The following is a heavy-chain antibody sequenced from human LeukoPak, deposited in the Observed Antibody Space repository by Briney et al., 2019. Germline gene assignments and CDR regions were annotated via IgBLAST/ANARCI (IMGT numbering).Heavy chain of an antibody. Sequence: ASVKVSCKASGYTFTSYGISWVRQAPGQGLEWMGWISAYNGNTNYAQKLQGRVTMTTDTSTSTAYMELRSLRSDDTAVYYCACEGGAGYGYYYYYYMDVWGKGTTVTVSS. D-gene: IGHD5-24*01. CDR3: ACEGGAGYGYYYYYYMDV. CDR1: GYTFTSYG. J-gene: IGHJ6*03. V-gene: IGHV1-18*01. CDR2: ISAYNGNT.